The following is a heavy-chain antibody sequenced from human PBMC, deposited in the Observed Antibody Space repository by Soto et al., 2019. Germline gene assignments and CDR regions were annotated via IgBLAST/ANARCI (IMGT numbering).Heavy chain of an antibody. J-gene: IGHJ3*02. CDR2: SSSSSTI. Sequence: SSSSSTIYYADCVKGRLTISRYNAENSLYLQMNSLRDEDAAVYYCARDRAAAGTLHAFDIWGQGTMVTVSS. V-gene: IGHV3-48*02. CDR3: ARDRAAAGTLHAFDI. D-gene: IGHD6-13*01.